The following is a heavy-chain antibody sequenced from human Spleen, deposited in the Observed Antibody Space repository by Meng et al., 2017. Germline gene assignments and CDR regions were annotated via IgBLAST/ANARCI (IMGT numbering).Heavy chain of an antibody. CDR2: IWYDGSNK. D-gene: IGHD6-25*01. CDR3: ARDSPAARADLDY. J-gene: IGHJ4*02. Sequence: GESLKISCAASGFTFSSYGMHWVRQAPGKGLEWVAVIWYDGSNKYHADSVKGRFTISRDNSKNTLYLQMNSLRAEDTAVYYCARDSPAARADLDYWGQGTLVTVSS. V-gene: IGHV3-33*01. CDR1: GFTFSSYG.